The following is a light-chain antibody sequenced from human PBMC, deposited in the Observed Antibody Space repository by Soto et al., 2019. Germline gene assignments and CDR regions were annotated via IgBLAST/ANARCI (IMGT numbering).Light chain of an antibody. CDR1: QSISMF. CDR2: GAS. J-gene: IGKJ1*01. V-gene: IGKV1-39*01. Sequence: DIQMTQSPSSLSASVGDRVTITCRASQSISMFLNWYQQKPGKAPKLLIYGASNRATGIPDRFSGSGSGTDFTLTISRLEPEDFAVYYCQQYGSSGTFGQGTKVDIK. CDR3: QQYGSSGT.